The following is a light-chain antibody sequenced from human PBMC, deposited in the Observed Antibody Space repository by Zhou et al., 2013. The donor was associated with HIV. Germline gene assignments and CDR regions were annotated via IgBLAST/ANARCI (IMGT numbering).Light chain of an antibody. J-gene: IGKJ5*01. CDR2: KAS. V-gene: IGKV1-5*03. CDR3: QQYKSYPIT. Sequence: DIQMTQSPSTLSASVGDRVTITCRASQSISSWLAWYQQKPGKAPKLLIYKASSLESGVPSWFSGSGSGTDFTLTISSLQPDDFATYYCQQYKSYPITFGQGTRLEIK. CDR1: QSISSW.